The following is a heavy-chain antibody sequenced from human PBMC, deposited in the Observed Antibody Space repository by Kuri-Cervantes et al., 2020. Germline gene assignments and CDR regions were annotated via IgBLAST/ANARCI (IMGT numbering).Heavy chain of an antibody. V-gene: IGHV7-4-1*02. J-gene: IGHJ3*02. CDR1: VYIFTKYP. D-gene: IGHD3-16*02. CDR2: INTDTGNP. CDR3: ARVGGYGIMITFGGVISAFDI. Sequence: ASVPVSCKASVYIFTKYPMNWVGQAAGQGREWMGWINTDTGNPTYAQGFTGRFVFSLDNSVSTAYLQISSLKAEDTAVYYCARVGGYGIMITFGGVISAFDIWGQGTMVTVSS.